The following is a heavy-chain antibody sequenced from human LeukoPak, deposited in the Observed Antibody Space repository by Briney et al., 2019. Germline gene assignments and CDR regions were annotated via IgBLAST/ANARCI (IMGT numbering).Heavy chain of an antibody. J-gene: IGHJ3*02. CDR3: ARALAYCGGDCFEPRFGAFDI. CDR1: GYTLTGLS. CDR2: FDPENGER. V-gene: IGHV1-24*01. D-gene: IGHD2-21*02. Sequence: ASVKLSCNVSGYTLTGLSMHWVRQAPGKGLEWMGTFDPENGERSYAQKVQGRVTMTKDTSTATAYMELSSLRSEDTAVYYCARALAYCGGDCFEPRFGAFDIWGQGTMVTVSS.